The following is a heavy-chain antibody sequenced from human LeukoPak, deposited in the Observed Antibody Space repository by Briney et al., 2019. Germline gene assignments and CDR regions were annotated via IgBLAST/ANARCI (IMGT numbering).Heavy chain of an antibody. CDR2: IIPIFGTA. CDR3: ARARLTYSSSWYKWFDP. Sequence: ASVKVSCKASGGTFSSYAISWVRRAPGQGLAWMGGIIPIFGTANYAQKFQGRVTITAGESTSTAYMELSSLRSEDTAVYYCARARLTYSSSWYKWFDPWGQGTLVTVSS. J-gene: IGHJ5*02. V-gene: IGHV1-69*01. D-gene: IGHD6-13*01. CDR1: GGTFSSYA.